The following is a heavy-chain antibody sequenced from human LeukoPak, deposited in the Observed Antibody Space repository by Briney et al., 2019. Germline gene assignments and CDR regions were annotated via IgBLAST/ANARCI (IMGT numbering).Heavy chain of an antibody. Sequence: GGSLRLSCAASEFTFTSYELNWVRQAPGKGLEWVSTVSAGSDVHYADSVKGRFTISRDNAKNSLYLQMNSLRDEDTAVYYCARDGLHTAHFDYWGQGTLVTVSS. J-gene: IGHJ4*02. V-gene: IGHV3-48*03. D-gene: IGHD5-18*01. CDR2: VSAGSDV. CDR1: EFTFTSYE. CDR3: ARDGLHTAHFDY.